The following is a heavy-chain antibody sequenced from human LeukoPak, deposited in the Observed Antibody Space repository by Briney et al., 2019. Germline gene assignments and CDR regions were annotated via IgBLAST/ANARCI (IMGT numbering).Heavy chain of an antibody. V-gene: IGHV3-66*01. Sequence: GGSLRLSCAASGFTFSNAWMSWVRQAPGKGLEWVSTIYSGGSADYADTVKGRFTFSRDKSKNTLYLQMNSLRVEDTAVYYCVTVNCHYDGMDVWGQGTTVTVSS. D-gene: IGHD3-16*01. J-gene: IGHJ6*02. CDR3: VTVNCHYDGMDV. CDR1: GFTFSNAW. CDR2: IYSGGSA.